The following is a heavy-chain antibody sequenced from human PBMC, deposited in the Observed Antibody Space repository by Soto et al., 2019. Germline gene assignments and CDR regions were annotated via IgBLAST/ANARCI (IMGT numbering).Heavy chain of an antibody. Sequence: EVQLVESGGGLVQPGGSLGLSCAASGFSFRSYWMHWVRQAPGKGLVWVARISSDGSSTTYADSANGRFTITRDNAANTLYLQMSSLRAEDTAVYYCAREYYGVLTGYYNDYWGQGTLVTVSS. D-gene: IGHD3-9*01. J-gene: IGHJ4*02. CDR3: AREYYGVLTGYYNDY. V-gene: IGHV3-74*01. CDR2: ISSDGSST. CDR1: GFSFRSYW.